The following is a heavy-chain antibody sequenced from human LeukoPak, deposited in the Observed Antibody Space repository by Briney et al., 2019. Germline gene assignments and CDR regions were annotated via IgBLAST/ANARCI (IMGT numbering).Heavy chain of an antibody. CDR2: INPNSGFT. D-gene: IGHD2-2*01. J-gene: IGHJ4*02. CDR1: GYIFTSYG. Sequence: ASVKVSCKASGYIFTSYGVSWLRQAPGQGLEWMGWINPNSGFTNYAQKFQGRVTMTRDTSISTAYMELSRLRSDDTAVYYCARLADCSSSSCRSFDYWGQGTLVTVSS. CDR3: ARLADCSSSSCRSFDY. V-gene: IGHV1-2*02.